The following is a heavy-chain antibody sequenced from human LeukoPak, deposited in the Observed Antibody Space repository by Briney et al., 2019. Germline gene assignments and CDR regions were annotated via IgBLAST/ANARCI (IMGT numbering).Heavy chain of an antibody. CDR3: ARAKGYTYGRDFYFYYGMDV. V-gene: IGHV4-59*13. CDR1: GGSFSGYY. CDR2: ISYIGNT. Sequence: SETLSLTCAVYGGSFSGYYWSWIRQPPGKGLEWIGYISYIGNTNYSPSLKSRVTISIDTSENQLSLELSSVTAADTAVYYCARAKGYTYGRDFYFYYGMDVWGQGTTVTVSS. D-gene: IGHD5-18*01. J-gene: IGHJ6*02.